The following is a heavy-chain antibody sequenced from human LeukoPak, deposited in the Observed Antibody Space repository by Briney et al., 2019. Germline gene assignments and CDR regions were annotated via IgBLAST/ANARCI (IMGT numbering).Heavy chain of an antibody. D-gene: IGHD6-19*01. V-gene: IGHV3-30*04. CDR3: ARDKSPNSSGWYF. Sequence: PGGSLRLSCAASGFTFSSYAMHWVRQAPGKGLEWVAVISYDGSNKYYADSVKGRFTISRDNSKNTLYLQMNRLRAEDTAVYYCARDKSPNSSGWYFWGQGTLVTVSS. J-gene: IGHJ4*02. CDR1: GFTFSSYA. CDR2: ISYDGSNK.